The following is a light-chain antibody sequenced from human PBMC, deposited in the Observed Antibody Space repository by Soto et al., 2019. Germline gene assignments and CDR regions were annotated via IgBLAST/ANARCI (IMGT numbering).Light chain of an antibody. CDR1: QSISSW. J-gene: IGKJ1*01. CDR3: QQYNSYSPT. CDR2: DAS. V-gene: IGKV1-5*01. Sequence: DIQMTQSPSTLSASVGDRVTITCRASQSISSWLAWYQQKPGKAPKLLIYDASSLESGVPSRFSGSGSGTAFTLTISSLQPDEFATYYCQQYNSYSPTFGQGTKVEIK.